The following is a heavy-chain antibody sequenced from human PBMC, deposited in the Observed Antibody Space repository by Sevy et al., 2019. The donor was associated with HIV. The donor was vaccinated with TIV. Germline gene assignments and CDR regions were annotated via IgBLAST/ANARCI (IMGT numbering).Heavy chain of an antibody. J-gene: IGHJ4*02. Sequence: SETLSLTCTVSGGSISSYYWSWIRQPPGKGLEWIGYIYYSGSTNYNPSLKSRVTISVDTSKNQFSLKLSSVTAADTAVYYCARARIGYCSGGSCSAYFDYWGQGTLVTVSS. CDR2: IYYSGST. V-gene: IGHV4-59*01. D-gene: IGHD2-15*01. CDR3: ARARIGYCSGGSCSAYFDY. CDR1: GGSISSYY.